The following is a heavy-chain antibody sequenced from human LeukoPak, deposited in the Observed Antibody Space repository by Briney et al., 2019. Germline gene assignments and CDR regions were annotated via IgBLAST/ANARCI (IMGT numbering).Heavy chain of an antibody. Sequence: NSSETLSLTCTVSGGSISSGAYYWSWIRQHPGKGLEWIGYIYDSGSTYYNPSLKSRVTISVDTSKNLFSLRLNSVTAADTAVYYCARDRVAGWFDPWGQGILSPSPQ. D-gene: IGHD3-10*01. V-gene: IGHV4-31*03. CDR2: IYDSGST. CDR1: GGSISSGAYY. J-gene: IGHJ5*02. CDR3: ARDRVAGWFDP.